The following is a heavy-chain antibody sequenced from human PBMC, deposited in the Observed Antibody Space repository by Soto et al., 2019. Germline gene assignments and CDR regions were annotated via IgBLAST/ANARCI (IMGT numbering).Heavy chain of an antibody. CDR1: GFTFSSYG. J-gene: IGHJ2*01. CDR2: ISYDGSNK. Sequence: GGSLILSCAASGFTFSSYGMHWVRQAPGKGLEWVAVISYDGSNKYYADSVKGRFTISRDNSKNTLYLQMNSLRAEDTAVYYCAKEYYDILTGYPVRAGYFDLWGRGTLVTVSS. CDR3: AKEYYDILTGYPVRAGYFDL. V-gene: IGHV3-30*18. D-gene: IGHD3-9*01.